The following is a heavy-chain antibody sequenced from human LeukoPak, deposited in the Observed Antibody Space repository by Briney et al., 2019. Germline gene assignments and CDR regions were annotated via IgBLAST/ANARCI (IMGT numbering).Heavy chain of an antibody. V-gene: IGHV3-9*01. CDR3: AKGRYSSSLRIFDY. Sequence: GRSLRLSCAASGFTFDDYAMHWVRHAPGKGLEWVSGISWNSGSIGYADSVKGRFTISRDNAKNSLYLQMNSLRAEDTALYYCAKGRYSSSLRIFDYWGQGTLVTVSS. J-gene: IGHJ4*02. D-gene: IGHD6-13*01. CDR2: ISWNSGSI. CDR1: GFTFDDYA.